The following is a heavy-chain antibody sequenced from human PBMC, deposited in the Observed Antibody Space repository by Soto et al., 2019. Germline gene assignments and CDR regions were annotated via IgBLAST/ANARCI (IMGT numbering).Heavy chain of an antibody. CDR2: ISGRGSTI. V-gene: IGHV3-23*01. Sequence: PGGSLRLSCAASGITFVNYAMTWVRQAPGKGLEWVSIISGRGSTIYYADSVKGRFTISRDNSKNTLYLQMNSLRAEDTAVYYFARDVLRFLEWLLFPYYYGMDVWGQTTTVTVSS. D-gene: IGHD3-3*01. CDR3: ARDVLRFLEWLLFPYYYGMDV. CDR1: GITFVNYA. J-gene: IGHJ6*02.